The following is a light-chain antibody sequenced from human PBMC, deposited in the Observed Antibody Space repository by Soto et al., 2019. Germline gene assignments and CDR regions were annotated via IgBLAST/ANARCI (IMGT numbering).Light chain of an antibody. Sequence: DIQMTQSPSSLSASVGDSVTITCRASQNIETYLNWYQVKPGKAPKLLLSVAPGLQGEVPSYFSGSGSGTDFTLTISSLQPEDFATYYCLQSYSSPRTFGQGTKVEIK. CDR3: LQSYSSPRT. V-gene: IGKV1-39*01. J-gene: IGKJ1*01. CDR2: VAP. CDR1: QNIETY.